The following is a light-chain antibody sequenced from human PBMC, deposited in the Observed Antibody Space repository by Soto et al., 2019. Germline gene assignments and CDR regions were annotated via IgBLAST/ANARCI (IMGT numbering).Light chain of an antibody. Sequence: IVLTQSPATLSLSPGERATLSCRASESVSSYLPRSQQKPGQAPRLLIYGASTRATGIPARFSGSGSGTEFTLSISSLQAEDFAVYYCQQENNWPPITFGQGKLLE. CDR2: GAS. J-gene: IGKJ5*01. CDR3: QQENNWPPIT. CDR1: ESVSSY. V-gene: IGKV3-15*01.